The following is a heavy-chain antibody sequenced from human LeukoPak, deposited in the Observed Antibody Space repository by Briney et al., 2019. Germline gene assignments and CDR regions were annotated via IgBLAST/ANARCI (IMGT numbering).Heavy chain of an antibody. D-gene: IGHD3-10*01. Sequence: SGPTLVNPTQTLTLTCTFSGFSLSTSGLGVGWIRQPPGKALEWLALIYLDNDKRYSPSLKSRLTITKDTSKNQVVLTMTNMDPVDTATYYCAHSARGSGSFYPYCFGSWGQGTLVTVSS. V-gene: IGHV2-5*02. CDR1: GFSLSTSGLG. CDR3: AHSARGSGSFYPYCFGS. J-gene: IGHJ4*02. CDR2: IYLDNDK.